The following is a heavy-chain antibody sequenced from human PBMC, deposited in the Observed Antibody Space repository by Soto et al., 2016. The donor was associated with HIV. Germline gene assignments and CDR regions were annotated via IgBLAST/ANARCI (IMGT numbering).Heavy chain of an antibody. V-gene: IGHV3-7*04. CDR1: GFTFTRYW. CDR3: ARDYPTAGYYDA. Sequence: EGQLVESGGGLVQPGGSLRLSCAASGFTFTRYWMSWVRQAPGKGLEWVANIKQDGSEKYFVDSVKGRFTISRDNVNNSLFLQMNSLRDDDTAVYYCARDYPTAGYYDAWGQGTLVTVSS. D-gene: IGHD1-26*01. CDR2: IKQDGSEK. J-gene: IGHJ5*02.